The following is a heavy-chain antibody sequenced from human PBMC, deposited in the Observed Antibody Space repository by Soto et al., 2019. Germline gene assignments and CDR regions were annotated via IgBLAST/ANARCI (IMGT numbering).Heavy chain of an antibody. CDR1: GYTFTSYD. Sequence: QVQLVQSGAEVKKPGASVKVSCKASGYTFTSYDINWVRQATGQGLEWMGWMNPNSGNTGYAQKFQGRVTMTRNTSXSKXYMELSSLRSEDTAVYYCARGYCSGGSCYSNWFDPWGQGTLVTVSS. D-gene: IGHD2-15*01. CDR2: MNPNSGNT. J-gene: IGHJ5*02. CDR3: ARGYCSGGSCYSNWFDP. V-gene: IGHV1-8*01.